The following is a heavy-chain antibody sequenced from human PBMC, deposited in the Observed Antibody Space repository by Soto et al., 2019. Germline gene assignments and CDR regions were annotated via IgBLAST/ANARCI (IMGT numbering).Heavy chain of an antibody. CDR2: IYYGGAT. D-gene: IGHD3-22*01. J-gene: IGHJ4*02. CDR3: ARIYFDGGGD. V-gene: IGHV4-31*02. Sequence: WTWIRQHPGKGLEWIGYIYYGGATSYSPSLRSRVNVSLDTSKNHFSLSLSSVTAADTAVYYCARIYFDGGGDWGQGTLVTVSS.